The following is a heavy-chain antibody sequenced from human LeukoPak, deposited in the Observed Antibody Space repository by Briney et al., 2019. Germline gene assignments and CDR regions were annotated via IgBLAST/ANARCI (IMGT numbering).Heavy chain of an antibody. CDR1: GFTFSTFW. V-gene: IGHV3-7*01. CDR2: IKQDGRDK. J-gene: IGHJ4*02. Sequence: PGGSLRLSCAASGFTFSTFWMSWVRQAPGKGLEWVANIKQDGRDKYYVASMKGRVTISRDNVKNSLYLQMNSLRVEDTSVYYCARGGAKGSFDYWGQGTLVTVSS. CDR3: ARGGAKGSFDY.